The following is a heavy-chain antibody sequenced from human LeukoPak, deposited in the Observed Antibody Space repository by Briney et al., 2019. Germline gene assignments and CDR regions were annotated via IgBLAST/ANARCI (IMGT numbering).Heavy chain of an antibody. Sequence: LGGSLRLSCVASGFTFSGYGMHWVRQAPGKGLEWVSVIYSGGITYYADSVKDRFIISRDNSKNTLYLQMNSLRAEDTAVYYCARATTGYYYSGMDVWGQGTTVTVSS. J-gene: IGHJ6*02. V-gene: IGHV3-66*01. CDR3: ARATTGYYYSGMDV. CDR1: GFTFSGYG. D-gene: IGHD4-17*01. CDR2: IYSGGIT.